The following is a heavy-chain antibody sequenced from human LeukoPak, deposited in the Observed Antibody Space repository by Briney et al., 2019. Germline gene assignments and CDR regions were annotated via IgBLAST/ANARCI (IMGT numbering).Heavy chain of an antibody. CDR2: VYYSGNT. J-gene: IGHJ3*02. CDR1: GGSMSADH. D-gene: IGHD3-16*01. CDR3: ALRNDFGI. Sequence: PSETLSLTCTVSGGSMSADHWNWIRQPPGEGLEWIGYVYYSGNTQYNPSLKSRVTISIDTPKSQFSLKLSSVAAADTAVYYCALRNDFGIWGQGTMVTVSS. V-gene: IGHV4-59*08.